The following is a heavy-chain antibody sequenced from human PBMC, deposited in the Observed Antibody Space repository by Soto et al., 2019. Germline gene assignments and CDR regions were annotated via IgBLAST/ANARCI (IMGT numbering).Heavy chain of an antibody. Sequence: EVQVVESGGGLVQPGGSLRLSCAASGFTVSSNYMSWVHQAPGKGLEWVSVIYSSGSADYADSVKGRFTLSRDKSHNTLYLQMNSLRAEDTAIYYCATTTRMDYYYGMDVWGQGTTVTVSS. CDR2: IYSSGSA. CDR3: ATTTRMDYYYGMDV. V-gene: IGHV3-66*01. D-gene: IGHD1-1*01. J-gene: IGHJ6*02. CDR1: GFTVSSNY.